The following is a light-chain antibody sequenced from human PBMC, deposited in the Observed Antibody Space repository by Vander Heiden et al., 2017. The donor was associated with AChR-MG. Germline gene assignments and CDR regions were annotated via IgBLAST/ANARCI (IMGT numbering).Light chain of an antibody. Sequence: DSVTTQSALFLPVPPGEPASISCRSSQSLLHSNGYNYLYRYLPKPVQSPPLQIDFGTNRGSRVPDRCSGTGSGLAFTMKIIEVEAEDVWVCYCCGASQTRRTFGQGTRVEIK. CDR1: QSLLHSNGYNY. J-gene: IGKJ1*01. CDR3: CGASQTRRT. V-gene: IGKV2-28*01. CDR2: FGT.